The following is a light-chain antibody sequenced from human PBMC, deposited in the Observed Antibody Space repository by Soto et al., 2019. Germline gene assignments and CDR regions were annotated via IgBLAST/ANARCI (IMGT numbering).Light chain of an antibody. CDR1: QNLNNY. CDR3: QQYENLPT. V-gene: IGKV1-33*01. Sequence: DIQMTQSPSSLSASVGDRVTITCQASQNLNNYLNWYQQKPGRAPKLLIYDASNLEAGVPSGFRGSGSGTDFTFTISRLQPEDIATYYCQQYENLPTFGQGTRLEIK. J-gene: IGKJ5*01. CDR2: DAS.